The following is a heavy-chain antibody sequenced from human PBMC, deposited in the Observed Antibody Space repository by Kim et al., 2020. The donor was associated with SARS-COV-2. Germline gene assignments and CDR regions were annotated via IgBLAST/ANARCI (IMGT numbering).Heavy chain of an antibody. J-gene: IGHJ6*03. CDR2: IYPGDSDT. CDR3: ARQAYYDILAGHYYYYMDV. D-gene: IGHD3-9*01. V-gene: IGHV5-51*01. CDR1: GYSFTSYW. Sequence: GESLKISCKGSGYSFTSYWIGWVRQMPGKGLEWMGIIYPGDSDTRYSPSFQGQVTISADKSISTAYLQWNSLKASDTAMYYCARQAYYDILAGHYYYYMDVWGKGTTVTVSS.